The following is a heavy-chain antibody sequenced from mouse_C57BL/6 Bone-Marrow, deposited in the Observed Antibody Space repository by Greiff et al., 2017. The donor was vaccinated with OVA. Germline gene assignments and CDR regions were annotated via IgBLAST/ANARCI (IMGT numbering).Heavy chain of an antibody. CDR1: GYTFTSYG. D-gene: IGHD1-1*01. V-gene: IGHV1-81*01. Sequence: QVQLQHSGAELARPGASVKLSCKASGYTFTSYGISWVKQRTGQGLEWIGEIYPRSGNTYYNEKFKGKATLTADKSSSTAYMELRSLTSEDSAVYFCARNYGSSYLTYWGQGTLVTVSA. CDR3: ARNYGSSYLTY. J-gene: IGHJ3*01. CDR2: IYPRSGNT.